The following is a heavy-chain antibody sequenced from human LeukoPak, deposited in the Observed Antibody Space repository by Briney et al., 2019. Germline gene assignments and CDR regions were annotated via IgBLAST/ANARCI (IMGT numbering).Heavy chain of an antibody. CDR2: IYYSGST. J-gene: IGHJ6*03. V-gene: IGHV4-31*03. D-gene: IGHD3-9*01. Sequence: SQTLSLTCTVSGGSISSGGYYWSWIRQHPGKGLEWIGYIYYSGSTYYNPSLKSRVTISVDTSKNQFSLKLSSVTAADTAVYYCARVRYFDWSNYYYMDVWGKGTTVTVSS. CDR3: ARVRYFDWSNYYYMDV. CDR1: GGSISSGGYY.